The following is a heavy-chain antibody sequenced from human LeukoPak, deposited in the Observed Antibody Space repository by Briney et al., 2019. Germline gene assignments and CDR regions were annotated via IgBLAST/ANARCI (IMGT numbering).Heavy chain of an antibody. J-gene: IGHJ6*02. Sequence: SETLSLTCAVSGGSISSGGYSWSWLRQPPGTGLEWIGYIYHSGSTYYNPSLKSRVTISVDRSKNQFSLKLSSVTAADTAVYYCARESGYSGYDSPYYYYGMDVWGQGTTVTVSS. CDR1: GGSISSGGYS. CDR2: IYHSGST. V-gene: IGHV4-30-2*01. CDR3: ARESGYSGYDSPYYYYGMDV. D-gene: IGHD5-12*01.